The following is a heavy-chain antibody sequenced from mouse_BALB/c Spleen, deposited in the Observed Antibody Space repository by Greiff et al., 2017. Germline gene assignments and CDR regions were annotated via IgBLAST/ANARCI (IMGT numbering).Heavy chain of an antibody. CDR3: ARAYFAMYY. Sequence: QVQLKQPGAELVKPGASVKLSCKASGYTFTSYWMHWVKQRPGQGLEWIGEINPSNGRTNYNEKFKSKATLTVDKSSSTAYMQLSSLTSEDSAVYYCARAYFAMYYWGQGTSVTVSS. J-gene: IGHJ4*01. CDR1: GYTFTSYW. CDR2: INPSNGRT. D-gene: IGHD2-10*01. V-gene: IGHV1S81*02.